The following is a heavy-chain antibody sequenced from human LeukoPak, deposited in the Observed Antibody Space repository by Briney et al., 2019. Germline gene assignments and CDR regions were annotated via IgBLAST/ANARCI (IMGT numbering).Heavy chain of an antibody. CDR1: GYTFTSYG. Sequence: ASVKVSCKASGYTFTSYGISWLRQAPGQGLEWMGWISAYNGNTNYAQKLQGRVTMTTDTSTSTAYMELRSLRSDDTAVYYCARDLRRDFWSGSFNFWGQGTLVTVSS. CDR3: ARDLRRDFWSGSFNF. V-gene: IGHV1-18*01. CDR2: ISAYNGNT. D-gene: IGHD3-3*01. J-gene: IGHJ4*02.